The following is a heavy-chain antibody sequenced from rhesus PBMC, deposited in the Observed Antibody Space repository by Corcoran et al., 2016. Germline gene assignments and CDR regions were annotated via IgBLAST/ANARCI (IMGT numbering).Heavy chain of an antibody. V-gene: IGHV5-20*02. Sequence: EVQLVQSGAEVTRPGESLKISCKTSGYRFTSYWISWVLPMHGKGLEWMGAIDPSDADTRDSPSSQGQVTSSADKSISTAYLQWSSLKASDTATYYCARRDWGDFYWGQGVLVTVSS. J-gene: IGHJ4*01. CDR3: ARRDWGDFY. CDR2: IDPSDADT. D-gene: IGHD3-34*01. CDR1: GYRFTSYW.